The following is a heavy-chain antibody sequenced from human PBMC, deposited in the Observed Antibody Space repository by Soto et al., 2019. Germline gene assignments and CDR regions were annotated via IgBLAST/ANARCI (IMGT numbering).Heavy chain of an antibody. V-gene: IGHV4-34*01. D-gene: IGHD3-9*01. CDR1: GGSFSGYY. CDR2: INHSGGT. J-gene: IGHJ6*02. CDR3: VARARMNYDILTGYFGTHYYYGMDV. Sequence: SETLSLTCAVYGGSFSGYYWSWIRQPPGKGLEWIGEINHSGGTNYNPSLKSRVTISVDTSKNQFSLKLSSVTAADTAVYYCVARARMNYDILTGYFGTHYYYGMDVWGQGTTVTVSS.